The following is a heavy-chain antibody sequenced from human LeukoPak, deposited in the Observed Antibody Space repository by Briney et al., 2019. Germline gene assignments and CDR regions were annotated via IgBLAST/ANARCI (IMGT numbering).Heavy chain of an antibody. CDR2: IYWDDDK. J-gene: IGHJ4*02. V-gene: IGHV2-5*02. D-gene: IGHD3-10*01. Sequence: SGPTLLNPTPTLTLTCTFSGFSLSARGVGVGWIRQPPGKALEWLALIYWDDDKRYSPSLKSRLTITKDTSKNQVVLTMTNMDPVDTATYYCARNPPDYYGSGLVFDYWGQGTLVTVSS. CDR3: ARNPPDYYGSGLVFDY. CDR1: GFSLSARGVG.